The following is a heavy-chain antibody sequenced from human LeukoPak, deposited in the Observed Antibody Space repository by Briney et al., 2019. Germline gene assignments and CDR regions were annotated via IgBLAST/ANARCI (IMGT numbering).Heavy chain of an antibody. CDR2: ISTSSTYI. Sequence: PGGSLRLSCAASGFTFSTYSMNWVRQASGKGLEWVSSISTSSTYIYYADSVKGRFTISRDNAKNSLYLQMNSLRAEDTAVYYCARHEPVITLSSYYYGMDVWGPGTTVTVSS. D-gene: IGHD1-14*01. V-gene: IGHV3-21*01. J-gene: IGHJ6*02. CDR3: ARHEPVITLSSYYYGMDV. CDR1: GFTFSTYS.